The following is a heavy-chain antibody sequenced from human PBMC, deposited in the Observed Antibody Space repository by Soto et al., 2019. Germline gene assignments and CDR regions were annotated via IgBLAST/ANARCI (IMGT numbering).Heavy chain of an antibody. D-gene: IGHD5-12*01. CDR3: ARGGYSGYAFDY. J-gene: IGHJ4*02. V-gene: IGHV3-30-3*01. CDR1: GFTFSSYA. CDR2: ISYDGSNK. Sequence: PGGSLRLSCAASGFTFSSYAMHWVRQAPGKGLEWVAVISYDGSNKYYADSVKGRFTISRDNSKNTLYLQMNSLRAEDTAVYYCARGGYSGYAFDYWGQGTLVTVSS.